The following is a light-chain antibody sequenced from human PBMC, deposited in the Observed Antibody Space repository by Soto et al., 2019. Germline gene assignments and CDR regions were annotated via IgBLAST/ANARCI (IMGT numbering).Light chain of an antibody. CDR3: QQYDISPST. J-gene: IGKJ1*01. CDR1: QTVSSSY. CDR2: GAS. V-gene: IGKV3-20*01. Sequence: DIVLTQSPGTLSLSPGERATLSCRASQTVSSSYLAWYQQKPGQAPRLLIYGASSRATGIPDRFSGSGSGTDFTLSISRLEPEDFAVYYCQQYDISPSTFGHGTKVEIK.